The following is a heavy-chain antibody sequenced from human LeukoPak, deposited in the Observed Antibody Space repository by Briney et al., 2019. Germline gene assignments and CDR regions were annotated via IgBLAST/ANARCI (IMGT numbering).Heavy chain of an antibody. CDR1: GFTFGTYW. V-gene: IGHV3-7*01. J-gene: IGHJ4*02. CDR3: ARDVGLSGYDLNDY. CDR2: INHDGSEK. Sequence: SGGSLRLSCVGSGFTFGTYWMTWVRQAPGRGLEWVANINHDGSEKYYVDSVKGRFIISRENAKNSVYLQMNSLRVDDTAVYYCARDVGLSGYDLNDYWGQGTLVTVSS. D-gene: IGHD5-12*01.